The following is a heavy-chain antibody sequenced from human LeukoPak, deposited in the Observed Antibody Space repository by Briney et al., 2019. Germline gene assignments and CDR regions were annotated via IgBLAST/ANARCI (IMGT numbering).Heavy chain of an antibody. Sequence: SETLSLTCTVSGGSISDYYWTWIRQSPGTGLEWIGYMDYSGSTAYNPSLKSRVTISIDTSKKQFSLELSSVTAADTAIYFCARRKRGSGGPFDYWGQGTLVTVFS. CDR3: ARRKRGSGGPFDY. CDR2: MDYSGST. J-gene: IGHJ4*02. D-gene: IGHD6-19*01. V-gene: IGHV4-59*08. CDR1: GGSISDYY.